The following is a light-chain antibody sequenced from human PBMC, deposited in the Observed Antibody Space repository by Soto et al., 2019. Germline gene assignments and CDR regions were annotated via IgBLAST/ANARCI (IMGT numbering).Light chain of an antibody. Sequence: VVMTQSPLSLPVTLGQPASISCRSSQSLVYSDGNTYLNWFQQRPGQSPRRLIYKVSNRDSGVPDRFSGSGTGADFRQKISRVEAEDVGGYSGMQGTHGPYTFGQGNKLELK. V-gene: IGKV2-30*01. J-gene: IGKJ2*01. CDR1: QSLVYSDGNTY. CDR3: MQGTHGPYT. CDR2: KVS.